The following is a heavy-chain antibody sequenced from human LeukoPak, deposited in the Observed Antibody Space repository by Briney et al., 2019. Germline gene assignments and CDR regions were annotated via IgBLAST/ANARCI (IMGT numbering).Heavy chain of an antibody. CDR2: ISAYNGNT. CDR3: ARDGQYSGSYYYYYGMDV. V-gene: IGHV1-18*01. J-gene: IGHJ6*02. Sequence: ASAKVSCKASGYTFTSYGISWERQAPGQGLEWMGWISAYNGNTNYAQKLQGRVTMTTDTSTSTAYMELRSLRSDDTAVYYCARDGQYSGSYYYYYGMDVWGQGTTVTVSS. CDR1: GYTFTSYG. D-gene: IGHD1-26*01.